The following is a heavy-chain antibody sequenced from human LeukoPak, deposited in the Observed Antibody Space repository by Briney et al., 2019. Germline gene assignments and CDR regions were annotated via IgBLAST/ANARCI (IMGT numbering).Heavy chain of an antibody. CDR3: ARPSYDSSDYEYFQH. V-gene: IGHV1-2*02. D-gene: IGHD3-22*01. CDR1: GYTFTSYY. CDR2: INPNSGDT. J-gene: IGHJ1*01. Sequence: ASVKVSCQASGYTFTSYYMHLVRQAPGQRIEWIGWINPNSGDTNYAQKFQGRVTMIRDTSISTAYMELSRLRSDDTAVYYCARPSYDSSDYEYFQHWGQGTLVTVSS.